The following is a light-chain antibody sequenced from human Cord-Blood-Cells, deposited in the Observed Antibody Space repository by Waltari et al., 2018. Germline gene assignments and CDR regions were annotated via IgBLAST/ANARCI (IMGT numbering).Light chain of an antibody. CDR1: KGISSA. J-gene: IGKJ1*01. Sequence: GDRVTITCRASKGISSALAWYQQKPGKAPKLLIYDASSVERGVPSRFSGSGSGTDFTLTISSLQPEDFATYYCQQFNSNPQTFGQGTKVEIK. V-gene: IGKV1-13*02. CDR3: QQFNSNPQT. CDR2: DAS.